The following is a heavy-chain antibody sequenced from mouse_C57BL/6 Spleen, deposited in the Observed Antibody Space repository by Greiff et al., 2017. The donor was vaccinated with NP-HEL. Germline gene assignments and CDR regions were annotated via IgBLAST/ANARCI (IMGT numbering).Heavy chain of an antibody. J-gene: IGHJ3*01. CDR3: ARGGTAQATLAY. CDR2: ISYDGSN. V-gene: IGHV3-6*01. D-gene: IGHD3-2*02. CDR1: GYSITSGYY. Sequence: EVQRVESGPGLVKPSQSLSLTCSVTGYSITSGYYWNWIRQFPGNKLEWMGYISYDGSNNYNPSLKNRISITRDTSKNQFFLKLNSVTTEDTATYYCARGGTAQATLAYWGQGTLVTVSA.